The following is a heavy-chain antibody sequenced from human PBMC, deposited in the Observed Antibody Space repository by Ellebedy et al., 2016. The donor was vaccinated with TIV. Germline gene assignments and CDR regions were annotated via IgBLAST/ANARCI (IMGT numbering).Heavy chain of an antibody. V-gene: IGHV1-2*02. D-gene: IGHD1-26*01. CDR1: GYTFTGYH. CDR3: AKVGTIVGARRAFDV. CDR2: INPNSGVT. J-gene: IGHJ3*01. Sequence: AASVKVSCKASGYTFTGYHMHWVRHAPGQGLEWMGWINPNSGVTDYPQNFQGRVTMTRDTSTSTVYMELTRLRSDDTAVYYCAKVGTIVGARRAFDVWGQGTVVTVSS.